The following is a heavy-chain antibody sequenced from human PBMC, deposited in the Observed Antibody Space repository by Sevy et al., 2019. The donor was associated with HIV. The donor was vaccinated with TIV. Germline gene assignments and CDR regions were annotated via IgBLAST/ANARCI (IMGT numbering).Heavy chain of an antibody. CDR1: GFTFSSYA. CDR2: ISGSGGST. D-gene: IGHD6-13*01. CDR3: AKGGSSSPYYFDY. J-gene: IGHJ4*02. V-gene: IGHV3-23*01. Sequence: GGSLRLSCAASGFTFSSYAMSWVRQAPGKGLEWVSAISGSGGSTYYADSVKGRFTISRNNSKNTLDLQMNSLRAEDTAVYYCAKGGSSSPYYFDYWGQRTLVTVSS.